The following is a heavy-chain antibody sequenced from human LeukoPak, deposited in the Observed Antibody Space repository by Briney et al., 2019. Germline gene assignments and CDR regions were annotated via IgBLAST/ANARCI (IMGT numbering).Heavy chain of an antibody. CDR1: GYSFTSYW. D-gene: IGHD3-22*01. CDR3: ALHYGSGYYTTAYFDY. V-gene: IGHV5-51*01. CDR2: IYPGDSDT. J-gene: IGHJ4*02. Sequence: GESLKISCKGSGYSFTSYWIGWVRQMPGKGLEWMGIIYPGDSDTRYSPSFQGQVTISADKSISTAYLQWSSLKASDTAIYYCALHYGSGYYTTAYFDYWGQGTLVTVSS.